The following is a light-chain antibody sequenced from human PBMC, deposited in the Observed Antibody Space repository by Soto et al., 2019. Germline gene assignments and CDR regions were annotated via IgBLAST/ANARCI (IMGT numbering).Light chain of an antibody. CDR3: QSYDTSLRGWV. CDR1: SSNIGAGYD. J-gene: IGLJ3*02. V-gene: IGLV1-40*01. CDR2: GNN. Sequence: QSVLPQPPSVSGAPGQRVTISCTGSSSNIGAGYDVHWYQQLPGTAPKLLMYGNNNRPSGVPDRFSGSKSGTSASLAITGLQAEDEADYYCQSYDTSLRGWVFGGGTKLTVL.